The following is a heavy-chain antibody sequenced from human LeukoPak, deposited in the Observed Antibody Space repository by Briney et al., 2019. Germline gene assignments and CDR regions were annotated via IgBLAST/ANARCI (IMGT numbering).Heavy chain of an antibody. D-gene: IGHD4-17*01. CDR1: GGTINNYY. J-gene: IGHJ4*02. Sequence: SETLSLTCTVSGGTINNYYWSWIRQPPGKGLEWIGYIYYSGSTNYNPSLKSRVTISVDTSKNQFSLKLSSVTAAVTAVYYCARPRGTTLIFDYWGQGTLVTISS. V-gene: IGHV4-59*01. CDR3: ARPRGTTLIFDY. CDR2: IYYSGST.